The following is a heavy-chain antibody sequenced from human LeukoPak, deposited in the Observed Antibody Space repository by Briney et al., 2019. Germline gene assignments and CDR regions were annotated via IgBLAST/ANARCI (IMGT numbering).Heavy chain of an antibody. CDR2: INPNSGVT. V-gene: IGHV1-2*02. D-gene: IGHD5-18*01. CDR1: GFPVSRHY. Sequence: APVEVSCQASGFPVSRHYLHWGGQAPGQGLEWVGWINPNSGVTNYAQKFQGRVTMTRDTSINTAYMELHSLTSDHTAMYYCAKDAYSGFSSSYNMDSWGQGTLVTVSS. J-gene: IGHJ4*02. CDR3: AKDAYSGFSSSYNMDS.